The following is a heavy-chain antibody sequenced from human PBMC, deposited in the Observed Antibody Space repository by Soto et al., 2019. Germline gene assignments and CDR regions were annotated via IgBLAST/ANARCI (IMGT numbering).Heavy chain of an antibody. J-gene: IGHJ6*02. D-gene: IGHD3-10*01. CDR2: ILNDGSNR. CDR1: GFTFSNYG. Sequence: QVQLVESGGGVVQPGRSLTLSCAASGFTFSNYGMHWVRQAPGKGLEWVAVILNDGSNRYHADSVKDRFTISRDNSKNPVDLEIDSLGGEEPAWVFFARDDEYSGNGMDVWGQGTTVTVS. V-gene: IGHV3-33*01. CDR3: ARDDEYSGNGMDV.